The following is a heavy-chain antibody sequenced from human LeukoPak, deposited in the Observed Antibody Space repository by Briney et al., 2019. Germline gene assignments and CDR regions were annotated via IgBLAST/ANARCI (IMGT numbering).Heavy chain of an antibody. Sequence: ASVKVSCTASGGTFSSYAISWVRQAPGQGLEWMGRIIPILGIANYAQKFQGRVAITADKSTSTAYMELSSLRSEDTAVYYCARDLENYYGSGSYVWFDPWGQGTLVTVSS. D-gene: IGHD3-10*01. J-gene: IGHJ5*02. CDR3: ARDLENYYGSGSYVWFDP. CDR1: GGTFSSYA. V-gene: IGHV1-69*04. CDR2: IIPILGIA.